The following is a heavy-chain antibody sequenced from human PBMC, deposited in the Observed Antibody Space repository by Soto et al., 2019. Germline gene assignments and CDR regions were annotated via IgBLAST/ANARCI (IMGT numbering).Heavy chain of an antibody. Sequence: EVQLLESGGHLVQPGGSLRLSCAASGFIFTTYTMNWVRQVPGKGLEWVSRISQHGDQTWYTDYVKGRFTISRDNSKNFLFLQMNNLSVEDPALYYCAKDRHPDGIWTFDYWGQGAPVTVSS. CDR3: AKDRHPDGIWTFDY. V-gene: IGHV3-23*01. D-gene: IGHD3-9*01. CDR1: GFIFTTYT. J-gene: IGHJ4*02. CDR2: ISQHGDQT.